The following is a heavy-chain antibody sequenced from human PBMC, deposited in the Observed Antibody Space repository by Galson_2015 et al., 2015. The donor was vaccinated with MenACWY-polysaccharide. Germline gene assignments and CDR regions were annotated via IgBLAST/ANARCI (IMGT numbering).Heavy chain of an antibody. D-gene: IGHD6-13*01. Sequence: SLRLSCGASGSRFSHSGMHWVRQAPGKGLEWVAVIQYDGSKIVYADSVKGRFTISRDNSKNTLFLEMNSLGAEDTAVYYCAREGSRIVFHAFDTWGQGTMVTVSS. V-gene: IGHV3-33*01. J-gene: IGHJ3*02. CDR3: AREGSRIVFHAFDT. CDR2: IQYDGSKI. CDR1: GSRFSHSG.